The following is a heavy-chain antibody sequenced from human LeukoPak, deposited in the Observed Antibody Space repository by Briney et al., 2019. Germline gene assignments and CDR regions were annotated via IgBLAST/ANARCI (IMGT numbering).Heavy chain of an antibody. V-gene: IGHV4-59*05. D-gene: IGHD7-27*01. J-gene: IGHJ4*02. CDR2: IHYSGST. CDR3: ARNWDPMPFDS. CDR1: GGSISSYY. Sequence: PSETLSLTCTVSGGSISSYYWSWIRQPPGKGLEWIGSIHYSGSTYYNPSLKSRVTISVDTSKNQFSLKVTSVTAADTAVYYCARNWDPMPFDSWGQGTLVIVSS.